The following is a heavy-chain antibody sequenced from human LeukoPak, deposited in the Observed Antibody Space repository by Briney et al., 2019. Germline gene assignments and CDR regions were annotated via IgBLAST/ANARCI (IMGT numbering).Heavy chain of an antibody. D-gene: IGHD3-22*01. Sequence: GESLKISCKGSGYIFTTYWIGWVRQMPGKGLEWMGIIYPGDSDTRYSPSFQGQVIISADKSISTAYLQWSSLEASDTAIYYCARSSTYYYDSSGFYLPHWGQGTLVTVSS. V-gene: IGHV5-51*01. CDR2: IYPGDSDT. J-gene: IGHJ4*02. CDR1: GYIFTTYW. CDR3: ARSSTYYYDSSGFYLPH.